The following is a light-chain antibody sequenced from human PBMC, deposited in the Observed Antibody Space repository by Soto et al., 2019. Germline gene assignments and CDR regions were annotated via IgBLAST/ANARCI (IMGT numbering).Light chain of an antibody. V-gene: IGKV1-39*01. Sequence: DIQMTQSPFSLSASVGDTVTITCRASQSIASYLNWYQQKPGKAPKLLIYAASNLQSGVPSRFSGSRSGTDFTFIISPLQPEDFATYYCQQSFSTPLTFGGGTKVDIK. CDR1: QSIASY. J-gene: IGKJ4*01. CDR2: AAS. CDR3: QQSFSTPLT.